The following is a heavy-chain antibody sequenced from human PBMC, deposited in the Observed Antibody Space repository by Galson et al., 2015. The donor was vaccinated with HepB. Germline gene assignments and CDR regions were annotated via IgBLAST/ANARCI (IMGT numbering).Heavy chain of an antibody. CDR1: GFTFSSYW. CDR3: ARDRAVVRDGFDY. Sequence: SLRLSCAASGFTFSSYWMSWVRQAPGKGLEWVANIKQDGSEKYYVDSVKGRFTISRDNAKNSLYLQMNSLRAEDTAVYYCARDRAVVRDGFDYWGQGTLVTVSS. CDR2: IKQDGSEK. V-gene: IGHV3-7*03. D-gene: IGHD4-23*01. J-gene: IGHJ4*02.